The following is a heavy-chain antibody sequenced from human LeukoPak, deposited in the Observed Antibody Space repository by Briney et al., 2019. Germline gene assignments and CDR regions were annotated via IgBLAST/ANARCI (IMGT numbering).Heavy chain of an antibody. D-gene: IGHD4-17*01. CDR1: GYTFTSYW. Sequence: GESLKISCKGSGYTFTSYWIGWVRQMPGKGLEWMGIIYPSDSDTAYSPSFQGQVTISADKSISTAYLQWSSLKASDTAMYYCATTTVTATGSRAFDIWGQGTMVTVSS. J-gene: IGHJ3*02. CDR2: IYPSDSDT. V-gene: IGHV5-51*01. CDR3: ATTTVTATGSRAFDI.